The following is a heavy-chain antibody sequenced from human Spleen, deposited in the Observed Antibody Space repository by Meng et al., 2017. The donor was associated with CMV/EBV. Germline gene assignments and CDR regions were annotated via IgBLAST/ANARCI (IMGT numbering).Heavy chain of an antibody. J-gene: IGHJ6*02. V-gene: IGHV3-23*01. CDR1: GFTFDNYV. Sequence: GESLKISCAASGFTFDNYVMNWVRQAPGKGLEWVSAISGSGGSTYYADSVKGRFTISRDNSKNTLYLQMNSLRAEDTAVYYCAKDLSGSSWSGPIYYYYGMDVWGQGTTVTVSS. D-gene: IGHD6-13*01. CDR2: ISGSGGST. CDR3: AKDLSGSSWSGPIYYYYGMDV.